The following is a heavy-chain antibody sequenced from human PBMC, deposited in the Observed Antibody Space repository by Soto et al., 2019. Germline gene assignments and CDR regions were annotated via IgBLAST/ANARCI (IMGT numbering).Heavy chain of an antibody. D-gene: IGHD3-16*01. CDR1: GYRFTSYG. CDR3: AMVDVYVTPAPQDV. Sequence: QVQLVQSGAEVKNPGASVKVSCKASGYRFTSYGIGWVRQAPGQGLEWMGGINAYNGNKNYAQNLQGRVTLTTDTSTSTAYMELRSLRSNDTAVYYCAMVDVYVTPAPQDVWGQGTTVTVSS. J-gene: IGHJ6*02. V-gene: IGHV1-18*01. CDR2: INAYNGNK.